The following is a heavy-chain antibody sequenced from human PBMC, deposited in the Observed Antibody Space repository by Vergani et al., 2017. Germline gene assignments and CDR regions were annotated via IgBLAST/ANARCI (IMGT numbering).Heavy chain of an antibody. Sequence: EVQLLESGGGLVQPGGSLRLSCAASGFTFSSYAMSWVRQAPGKGLEWVSAISGSGGSTYYADSVKGRFTISRDNSKNTLYLQMNSLRAEDTAVYYCAKDPYGSGSYYQAHDYYYYMDVWGKGTTVTVSS. D-gene: IGHD3-10*01. CDR3: AKDPYGSGSYYQAHDYYYYMDV. J-gene: IGHJ6*03. CDR1: GFTFSSYA. V-gene: IGHV3-23*01. CDR2: ISGSGGST.